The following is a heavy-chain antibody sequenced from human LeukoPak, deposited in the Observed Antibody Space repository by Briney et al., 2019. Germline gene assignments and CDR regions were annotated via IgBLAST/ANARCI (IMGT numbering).Heavy chain of an antibody. CDR2: ISGSGGST. Sequence: QTGGSLRLSCAASGFTFSSYAMSWVRQAPGKGLEWVSAISGSGGSTYYADSVKGRFTISRDNSKNTLYLQMNSLRAEDTAVYYCAKEGGMIVVVITRIDYWGQGTLVTVSS. J-gene: IGHJ4*02. CDR3: AKEGGMIVVVITRIDY. V-gene: IGHV3-23*01. D-gene: IGHD3-22*01. CDR1: GFTFSSYA.